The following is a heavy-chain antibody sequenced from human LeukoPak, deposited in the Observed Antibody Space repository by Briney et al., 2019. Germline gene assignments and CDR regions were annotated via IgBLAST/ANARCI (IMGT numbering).Heavy chain of an antibody. D-gene: IGHD6-19*01. CDR1: GFTFSSYW. CDR2: IKQDGSEK. J-gene: IGHJ5*02. V-gene: IGHV3-7*01. CDR3: ARVGSSGWYMLTRNWFDP. Sequence: GGSLRLSCAASGFTFSSYWMSWVRQAPGKGLEWVANIKQDGSEKYYVDSVKGRFTISRDNAKNSLYLQMNSLRAEDTAVYYCARVGSSGWYMLTRNWFDPWGQGTLVTVSS.